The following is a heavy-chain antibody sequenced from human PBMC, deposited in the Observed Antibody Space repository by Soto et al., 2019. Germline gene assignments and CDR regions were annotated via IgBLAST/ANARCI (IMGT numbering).Heavy chain of an antibody. J-gene: IGHJ3*02. CDR2: IIPIFGTA. V-gene: IGHV1-69*01. Sequence: QVQLVQSGAEVKKPGSSVKVSCKASGGTFSSYAISWVRQAHGQGLEWMGGIIPIFGTANYAQKFQGRVTITAAESTSTAYMELSSLRSEDTAVYYCARPIAAAVNDAFDIWGQGTMVTVSS. CDR1: GGTFSSYA. CDR3: ARPIAAAVNDAFDI. D-gene: IGHD6-13*01.